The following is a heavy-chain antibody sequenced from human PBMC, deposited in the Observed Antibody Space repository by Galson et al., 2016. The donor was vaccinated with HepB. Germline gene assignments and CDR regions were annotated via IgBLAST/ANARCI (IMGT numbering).Heavy chain of an antibody. CDR1: GFTFSDYY. CDR3: ARDPGFRNGMDV. CDR2: ISTSGSYA. V-gene: IGHV3-11*06. Sequence: SLRLSCAASGFTFSDYYMTWIRQAPGKELEWVSYISTSGSYANYADSVKGRFTTSRDNAKNSLYLQMSSLRVEDTAVYYCARDPGFRNGMDVWGQGTTVTVS. J-gene: IGHJ6*02.